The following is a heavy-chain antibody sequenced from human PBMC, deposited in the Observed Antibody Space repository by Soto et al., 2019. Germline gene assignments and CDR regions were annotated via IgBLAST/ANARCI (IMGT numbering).Heavy chain of an antibody. V-gene: IGHV3-33*01. CDR1: GFTFSSYG. CDR3: ARTVKKYYYYYYYMDV. J-gene: IGHJ6*03. D-gene: IGHD4-17*01. Sequence: GGSLRLSCAASGFTFSSYGMHWVRQAPGKGLEWVAVIWYDGSNKYYADSVKGRFTISRDNSKNTLYLQMNSLRAEDTAVYYCARTVKKYYYYYYYMDVWGKGTTVTVSS. CDR2: IWYDGSNK.